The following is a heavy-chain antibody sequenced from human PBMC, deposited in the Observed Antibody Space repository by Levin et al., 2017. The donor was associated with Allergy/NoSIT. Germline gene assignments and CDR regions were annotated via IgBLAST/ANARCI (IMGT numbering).Heavy chain of an antibody. J-gene: IGHJ6*02. V-gene: IGHV4-34*01. CDR3: ARILWPKGYSDGYAKYYNYGMDV. CDR1: GGSFSGYY. CDR2: INHSGST. D-gene: IGHD5-18*01. Sequence: SETLSLTCAVYGGSFSGYYWSWIRQPPGKGLEWIGEINHSGSTNYNPSLKSRVTISVDTSKNQFSLKLRSVTAADTAVYYCARILWPKGYSDGYAKYYNYGMDVWGQGTTVTVSS.